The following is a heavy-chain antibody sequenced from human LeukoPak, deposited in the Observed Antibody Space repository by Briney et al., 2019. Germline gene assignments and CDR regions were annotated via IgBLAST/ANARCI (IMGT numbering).Heavy chain of an antibody. Sequence: GGSLRLSCAASGFTFSSYWMSWVRQAPGKGLEWVANIKQDGSEKYYVDSVKGRLTISRDNAKNSLYLQMNSLRAEDTAVYYCARDQAYSSGYYFPPGYYMDVWGKGTTVTVSS. V-gene: IGHV3-7*01. CDR2: IKQDGSEK. D-gene: IGHD3-22*01. CDR1: GFTFSSYW. J-gene: IGHJ6*03. CDR3: ARDQAYSSGYYFPPGYYMDV.